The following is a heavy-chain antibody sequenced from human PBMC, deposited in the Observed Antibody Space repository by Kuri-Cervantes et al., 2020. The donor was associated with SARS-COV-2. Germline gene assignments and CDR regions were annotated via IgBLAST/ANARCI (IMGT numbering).Heavy chain of an antibody. V-gene: IGHV3-73*01. Sequence: GGSLRLSCAASGFTFSGSAMHWVRQASGKGLEWVGRIRSKANNYATAYVASVKGRFTISRDDSKNMAYLQMNSLKTEDTAVYYCTTLIDYWGQGTLVTVSS. CDR2: IRSKANNYAT. J-gene: IGHJ4*02. CDR3: TTLIDY. CDR1: GFTFSGSA.